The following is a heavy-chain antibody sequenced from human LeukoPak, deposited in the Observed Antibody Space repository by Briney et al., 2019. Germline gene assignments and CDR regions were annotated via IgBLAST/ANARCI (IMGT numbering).Heavy chain of an antibody. Sequence: QAGGSLRLSCAASGFTFSSYALSWVRQAPGKGLEWVSRITGDGSRTNYADSVEGRFTISRDNAKNTLYLQMNSLRVEDTALYYCAREDDANSDYFLYWGQGALVTVSS. D-gene: IGHD4-23*01. J-gene: IGHJ4*02. V-gene: IGHV3-74*01. CDR2: ITGDGSRT. CDR3: AREDDANSDYFLY. CDR1: GFTFSSYA.